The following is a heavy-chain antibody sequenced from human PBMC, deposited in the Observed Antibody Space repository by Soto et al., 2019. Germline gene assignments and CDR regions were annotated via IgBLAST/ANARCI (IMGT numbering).Heavy chain of an antibody. CDR3: AREDYAGASPRFDY. Sequence: EVQLVESGGGLVKPGGSLRLSCAASGFIFSSYTMTWVRQAPGKGLEWVSSISSSSSNIEYADSVKGRFSVSRDNANNSLFIQINGLRAEDTAVYYSAREDYAGASPRFDYWGLGALVTVSS. CDR1: GFIFSSYT. J-gene: IGHJ4*02. CDR2: ISSSSSNI. D-gene: IGHD4-17*01. V-gene: IGHV3-21*01.